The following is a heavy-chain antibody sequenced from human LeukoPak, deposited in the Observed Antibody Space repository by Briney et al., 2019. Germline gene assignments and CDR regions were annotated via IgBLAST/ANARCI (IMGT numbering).Heavy chain of an antibody. CDR2: INGNGGST. CDR3: ATLVVAADTFDY. Sequence: GGSLRLSCAASGYTFSSYAMSWVRQAPGKGLEWVSAINGNGGSTYYADSLKGRFTISRDNSKNTPYLQMNSLRAEDTAVDYCATLVVAADTFDYWGQGTLVTVSS. J-gene: IGHJ4*02. D-gene: IGHD2-15*01. V-gene: IGHV3-23*01. CDR1: GYTFSSYA.